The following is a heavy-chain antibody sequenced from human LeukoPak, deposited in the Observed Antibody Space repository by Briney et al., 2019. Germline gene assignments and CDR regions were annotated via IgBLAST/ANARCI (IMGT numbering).Heavy chain of an antibody. CDR1: GGSVSSGSYY. V-gene: IGHV4-61*01. D-gene: IGHD1-26*01. CDR2: IYYSGST. J-gene: IGHJ4*02. Sequence: SETLSLTCTVSGGSVSSGSYYWSWIRQPPGKGLEWIGYIYYSGSTNYNPSLKSRVTISVDTSKNQFSLKLSSVTAADTAVYYCARYSGSYYGENYFDYWGQGTLGTVSS. CDR3: ARYSGSYYGENYFDY.